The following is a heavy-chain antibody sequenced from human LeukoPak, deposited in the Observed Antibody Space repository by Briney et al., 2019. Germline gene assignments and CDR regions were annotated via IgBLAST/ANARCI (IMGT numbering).Heavy chain of an antibody. CDR3: AKGRQWLVLIDY. V-gene: IGHV3-23*01. CDR1: GFTFSSYA. Sequence: GGSLRLSCAASGFTFSSYAMSWVRQAPGKGLDWVSAISGSGGSTYYADSVKGRFTISRDNSKNTLYLQMNSLRAEDTAVYYCAKGRQWLVLIDYWGQGTLVTVTS. J-gene: IGHJ4*02. CDR2: ISGSGGST. D-gene: IGHD6-19*01.